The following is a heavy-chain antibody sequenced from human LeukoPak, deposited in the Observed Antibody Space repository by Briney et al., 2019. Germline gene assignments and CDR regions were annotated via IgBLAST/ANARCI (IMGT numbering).Heavy chain of an antibody. D-gene: IGHD3-22*01. J-gene: IGHJ4*02. CDR3: ARGPITTRSHFDY. CDR1: GGTFSSYS. Sequence: ASVKVSCKASGGTFSSYSISWVRQAPGQGLEWMGGIIPIFGTANYAQKFQGRVTITADESTSTAYMELSSLRSEDTAVYYCARGPITTRSHFDYWGQGTLVTVSS. CDR2: IIPIFGTA. V-gene: IGHV1-69*13.